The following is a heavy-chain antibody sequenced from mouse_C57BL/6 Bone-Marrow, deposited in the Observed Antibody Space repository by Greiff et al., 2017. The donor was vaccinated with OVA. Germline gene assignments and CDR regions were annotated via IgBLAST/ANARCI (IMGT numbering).Heavy chain of an antibody. CDR3: ARKSFYYDYPYAMDY. V-gene: IGHV1-61*01. Sequence: VQGVESGAELVRPGSSVKLSCKASGYTFTSYWMDWVKQRPGQGLEWIGNIYPSDSETHYNQKFKDKATLTVDKSSSTAYMQLSSLTSEDSAVYYCARKSFYYDYPYAMDYWGQGTSVTVSS. CDR1: GYTFTSYW. D-gene: IGHD2-4*01. CDR2: IYPSDSET. J-gene: IGHJ4*01.